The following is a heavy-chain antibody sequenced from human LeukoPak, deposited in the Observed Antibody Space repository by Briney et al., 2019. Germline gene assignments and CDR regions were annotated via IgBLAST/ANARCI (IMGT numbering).Heavy chain of an antibody. CDR2: IIPIFGTA. CDR3: AREPSSGWYMSRFDP. CDR1: GGTFSSYA. V-gene: IGHV1-69*06. Sequence: SVKVSCKASGGTFSSYAIGWVRQAPGQGLEWMGGIIPIFGTANYAQKFQGRVTITADKSTSTAYMELSSLRSEDTAVYYCAREPSSGWYMSRFDPWGQGTLDTVSS. D-gene: IGHD6-19*01. J-gene: IGHJ5*02.